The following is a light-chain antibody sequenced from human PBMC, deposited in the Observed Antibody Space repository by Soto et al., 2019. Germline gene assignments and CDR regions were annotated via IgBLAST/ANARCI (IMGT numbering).Light chain of an antibody. CDR1: NIGSKS. CDR2: YDS. J-gene: IGLJ2*01. CDR3: QVWDSSSEHVV. Sequence: SYELTQPPSVSVAPGKTARITCGGNNIGSKSVHWYQQKPGQAPVLVIYYDSDRPSGIPERFSGSSSGNTATLTISRVEAGDEADYYCQVWDSSSEHVVFGGGTKLTGL. V-gene: IGLV3-21*04.